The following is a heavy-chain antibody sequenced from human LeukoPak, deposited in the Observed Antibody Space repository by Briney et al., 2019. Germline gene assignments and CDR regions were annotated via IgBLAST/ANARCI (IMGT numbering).Heavy chain of an antibody. Sequence: ASVKVSCKASGYTFTSYYMHWVRQAPGQGLEWMGIINPSGGSTSYAQKFQGRVTMTRDTSIGTAYMELSSLRSDDTAVYYCARDYYDSSGYQSPYYFDYWGQGTLVTVSS. CDR3: ARDYYDSSGYQSPYYFDY. CDR1: GYTFTSYY. D-gene: IGHD3-22*01. V-gene: IGHV1-46*01. CDR2: INPSGGST. J-gene: IGHJ4*02.